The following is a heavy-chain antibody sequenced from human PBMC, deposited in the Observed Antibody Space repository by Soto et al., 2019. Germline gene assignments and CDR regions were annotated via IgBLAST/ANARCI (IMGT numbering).Heavy chain of an antibody. V-gene: IGHV1-8*01. Sequence: ASVTVSCKAPGSTFTSYDINWVRQATGQGLEWMGWMNPNSGNTGYAQKFQGRVTMTRNTSISTAYMELSSLRSEDTAVYYCARGIATSYCSGGSCPDDAFDIWGQGTMVTVSS. D-gene: IGHD2-15*01. CDR1: GSTFTSYD. CDR2: MNPNSGNT. CDR3: ARGIATSYCSGGSCPDDAFDI. J-gene: IGHJ3*02.